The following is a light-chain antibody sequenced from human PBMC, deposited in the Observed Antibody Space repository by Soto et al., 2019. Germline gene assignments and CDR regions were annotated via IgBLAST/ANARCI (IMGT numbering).Light chain of an antibody. Sequence: DIQMTQSPSSLSASVGDRVTITCRASQGIRNYLAWYHQKPGKVPKLLIYAASTLQSGVPSRFSGSGSGTDFTLIISSLQPEDVATSYCQKYNSAPRTFVHGTKVEIK. CDR2: AAS. CDR1: QGIRNY. CDR3: QKYNSAPRT. V-gene: IGKV1-27*01. J-gene: IGKJ1*01.